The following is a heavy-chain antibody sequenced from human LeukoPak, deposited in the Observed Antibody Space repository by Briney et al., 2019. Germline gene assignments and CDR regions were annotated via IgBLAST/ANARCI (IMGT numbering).Heavy chain of an antibody. CDR2: IYTSGST. V-gene: IGHV4-4*07. Sequence: SETLSLTCTFSGGSVSSYYWSWIRQPAGKGLEWIGRIYTSGSTNYNPSLKSRVTMSVDTSKNQFSLRLSSVTAADTAVYYCARGRTGYQLLPTKKDYSYYYMDVWGKGTTVTVSS. CDR3: ARGRTGYQLLPTKKDYSYYYMDV. CDR1: GGSVSSYY. J-gene: IGHJ6*03. D-gene: IGHD2-2*01.